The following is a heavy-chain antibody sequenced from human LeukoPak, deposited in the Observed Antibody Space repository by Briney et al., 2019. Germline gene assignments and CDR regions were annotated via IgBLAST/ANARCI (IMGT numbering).Heavy chain of an antibody. CDR2: IYYSGST. CDR3: ARGDFWSGYYHFDY. Sequence: PSETLSLTCTVSGGSISSYYWSWIRQPPGKGLEWIGYIYYSGSTNYNPSLKSRVTISEDTSKNQFFLNLSSVTAADTAVYYCARGDFWSGYYHFDYWGQGTQVTVSS. J-gene: IGHJ4*02. CDR1: GGSISSYY. V-gene: IGHV4-59*01. D-gene: IGHD3-3*01.